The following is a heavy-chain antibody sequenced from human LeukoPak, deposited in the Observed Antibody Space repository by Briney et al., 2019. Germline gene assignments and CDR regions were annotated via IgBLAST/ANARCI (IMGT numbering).Heavy chain of an antibody. CDR1: GYTFTGYY. CDR2: INPNSGGT. Sequence: ASVKVSCKASGYTFTGYYMHWVRQAPGQGREWMGWINPNSGGTNYAQKFQGRVTMTRDTSISTAYMELSRLRSDDTAVYYCARAVVVVAATMIDYWGQGTLVTVSS. J-gene: IGHJ4*02. V-gene: IGHV1-2*02. CDR3: ARAVVVVAATMIDY. D-gene: IGHD2-15*01.